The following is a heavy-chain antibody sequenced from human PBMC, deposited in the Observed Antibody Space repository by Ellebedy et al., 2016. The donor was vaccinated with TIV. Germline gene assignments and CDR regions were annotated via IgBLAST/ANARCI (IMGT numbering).Heavy chain of an antibody. V-gene: IGHV3-30-3*01. Sequence: GESLKISCAASGFTFSSYAMHWVRQAPGKGLEWVAVISYDGSNKYYADSVKGRFTISRDNSKNTLYLQMNSLRAEDTAVYYCARGGYCSGGSCYSENTAYYYGMDVWGQGTTVTVSS. J-gene: IGHJ6*02. CDR3: ARGGYCSGGSCYSENTAYYYGMDV. CDR2: ISYDGSNK. CDR1: GFTFSSYA. D-gene: IGHD2-15*01.